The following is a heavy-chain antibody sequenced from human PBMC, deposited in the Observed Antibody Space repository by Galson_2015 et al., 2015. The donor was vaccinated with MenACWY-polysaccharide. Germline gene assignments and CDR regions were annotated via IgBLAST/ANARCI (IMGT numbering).Heavy chain of an antibody. J-gene: IGHJ4*02. Sequence: SVKVSCKASGYIFTDYYMHWVRQAPGQGLEWMGWIHPNSGGTTYTQRFHGRVTMTRDTSISTAYMELSRLRSDDTAVYYCARVRSTTTHFDWGQGTLVTVSS. CDR3: ARVRSTTTHFD. V-gene: IGHV1-2*02. CDR2: IHPNSGGT. D-gene: IGHD1-1*01. CDR1: GYIFTDYY.